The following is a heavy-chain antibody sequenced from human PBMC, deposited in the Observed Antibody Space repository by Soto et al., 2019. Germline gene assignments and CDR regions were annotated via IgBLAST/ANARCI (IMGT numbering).Heavy chain of an antibody. Sequence: SVKVSCKASGGTFSRNAFSWVRQAPGQGLEWMGGIIPMFGTTSFAQKFQDRVTITADKSTSTVYMELSSLRSEDTAVYYCARASLAGISGTTISHIHYYYYYGMDVWGQGTTVTVSS. D-gene: IGHD1-7*01. J-gene: IGHJ6*02. CDR2: IIPMFGTT. CDR3: ARASLAGISGTTISHIHYYYYYGMDV. CDR1: GGTFSRNA. V-gene: IGHV1-69*06.